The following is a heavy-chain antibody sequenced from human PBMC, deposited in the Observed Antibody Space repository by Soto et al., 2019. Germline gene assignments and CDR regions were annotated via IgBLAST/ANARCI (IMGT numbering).Heavy chain of an antibody. D-gene: IGHD6-13*01. V-gene: IGHV4-59*01. J-gene: IGHJ5*02. CDR2: IYYSGST. CDR3: ARGDSTRWYFGHGWFDP. CDR1: GDSISSYY. Sequence: QVQLQESGPGLVKPSETLSLTCTVSGDSISSYYWSWIRQPPGKGLEWLGYIYYSGSTNYNPSLKSRVSISVDTSKNLFSLKLNSVTAADTAVYYCARGDSTRWYFGHGWFDPWGQGTLVTVSS.